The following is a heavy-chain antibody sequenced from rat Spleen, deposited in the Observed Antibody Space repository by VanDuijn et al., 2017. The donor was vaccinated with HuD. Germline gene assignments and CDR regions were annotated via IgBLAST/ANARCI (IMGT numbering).Heavy chain of an antibody. V-gene: IGHV5-25*01. Sequence: EVQLVESGGGLVQPGRSLKLSCAASGFTFSTFPMAWVCQAPKKGLEWVASISSGGGGTYYSDSVKGRFTISRDNAKSTLYLQMDSLRSEDTASCSCARHHYDGYYHGPVLGVMDAWGQGASVTVSS. D-gene: IGHD1-12*03. J-gene: IGHJ4*01. CDR1: GFTFSTFP. CDR2: ISSGGGGT. CDR3: ARHHYDGYYHGPVLGVMDA.